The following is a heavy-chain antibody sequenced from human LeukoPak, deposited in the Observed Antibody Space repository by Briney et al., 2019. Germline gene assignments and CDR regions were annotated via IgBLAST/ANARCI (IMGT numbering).Heavy chain of an antibody. D-gene: IGHD5-12*01. CDR2: IGGSNGIT. CDR3: ARNENSGWGYFDY. J-gene: IGHJ4*02. Sequence: GGSLRLSCAASRFTFNSYAMSWVRQAPGKGLEWASVIGGSNGITFYVGSVKGRFTISRDNSKDTLYLQMNSLGAEDTAVYYCARNENSGWGYFDYWGQGTLVTVSS. CDR1: RFTFNSYA. V-gene: IGHV3-23*01.